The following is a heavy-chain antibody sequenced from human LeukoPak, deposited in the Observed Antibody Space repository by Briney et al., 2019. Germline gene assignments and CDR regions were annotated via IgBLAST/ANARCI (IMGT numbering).Heavy chain of an antibody. J-gene: IGHJ4*02. CDR2: ISTYSGDT. D-gene: IGHD6-13*01. CDR1: GYTFTSYG. CDR3: ARQGGEGSSWFASGEYYFDY. V-gene: IGHV1-18*01. Sequence: ASVKVSCKASGYTFTSYGISWVRQAPGQGLEWMGWISTYSGDTNYAQKFQGRVTMTTDTSTSTVHMEMRGLRSADPAVFYCARQGGEGSSWFASGEYYFDYWGQGTLVTVSS.